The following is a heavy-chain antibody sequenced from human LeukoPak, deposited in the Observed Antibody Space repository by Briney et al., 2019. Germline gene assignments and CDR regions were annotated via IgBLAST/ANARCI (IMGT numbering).Heavy chain of an antibody. CDR3: ARDSFSDFWSGYSPIYYMDV. D-gene: IGHD3-3*01. CDR2: IYTSGST. V-gene: IGHV4-61*02. J-gene: IGHJ6*03. CDR1: GGSISSGSYY. Sequence: SQTLSLTCTVSGGSISSGSYYWSWIRPPAGKGLEWVGRIYTSGSTNYNPSLKSRVTISVDTSKNQSSLKLRSVPAADTVVYYCARDSFSDFWSGYSPIYYMDVWGKGTTVTVSS.